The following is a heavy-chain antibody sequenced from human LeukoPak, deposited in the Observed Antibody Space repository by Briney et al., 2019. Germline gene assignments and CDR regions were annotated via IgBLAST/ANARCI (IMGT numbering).Heavy chain of an antibody. V-gene: IGHV3-23*01. J-gene: IGHJ4*02. CDR1: GFTFSSYA. CDR2: ISGGDTT. CDR3: ASSYSYYDFWSGYYQERTFDY. D-gene: IGHD3-3*01. Sequence: GGSLRLSCATSGFTFSSYAMIWVRQAPGKGLEWVSFISGGDTTHHADSVKGRFTISRDNSRNTLYLQMNSLRAEDTAIYYCASSYSYYDFWSGYYQERTFDYWGQGTLVTVSS.